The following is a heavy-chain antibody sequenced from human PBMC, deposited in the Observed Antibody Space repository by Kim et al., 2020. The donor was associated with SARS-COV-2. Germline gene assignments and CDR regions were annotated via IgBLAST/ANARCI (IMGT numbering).Heavy chain of an antibody. CDR2: IYFSGST. CDR3: ARHPTGSSDCWFDP. J-gene: IGHJ5*02. CDR1: GGSISSYY. Sequence: SETLSLTCTVSGGSISSYYWSWIRQPPGKGLEWIGYIYFSGSTNYNPSLNSRVTISVDTSKYQFSLKLSSVSVADTAVYYCARHPTGSSDCWFDPWGQGT. D-gene: IGHD1-7*01. V-gene: IGHV4-59*08.